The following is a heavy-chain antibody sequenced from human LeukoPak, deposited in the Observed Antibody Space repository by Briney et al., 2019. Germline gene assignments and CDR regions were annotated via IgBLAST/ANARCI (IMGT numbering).Heavy chain of an antibody. CDR2: IKSKTDGGTT. Sequence: GGSLRLSCAASGFTFSNAWMNWVRQAPGKGLEWVGRIKSKTDGGTTDYVAPMKGRFTISRDDSKNTLYLQVNSLNTEDTAVYYCTTGNWGSFSYWGQGTLVTVSS. CDR3: TTGNWGSFSY. J-gene: IGHJ4*02. D-gene: IGHD7-27*01. V-gene: IGHV3-15*01. CDR1: GFTFSNAW.